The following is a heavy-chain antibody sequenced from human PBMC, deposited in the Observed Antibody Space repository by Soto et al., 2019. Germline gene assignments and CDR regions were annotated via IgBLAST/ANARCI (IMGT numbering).Heavy chain of an antibody. D-gene: IGHD3-22*01. Sequence: GGSLRLSCAASGFTFSSYAMSWVRQAPGKGLEWVSAISGSGGSTYYADSVKGRFTISRDNSKNTLYLQMNSLRAEDTAVYYCAKSRYYYDSSGYKIPGGFDPWGQGTLVTSPQ. CDR2: ISGSGGST. V-gene: IGHV3-23*01. J-gene: IGHJ5*02. CDR3: AKSRYYYDSSGYKIPGGFDP. CDR1: GFTFSSYA.